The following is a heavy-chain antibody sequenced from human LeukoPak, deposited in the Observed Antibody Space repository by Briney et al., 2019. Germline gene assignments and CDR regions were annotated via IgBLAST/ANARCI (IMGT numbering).Heavy chain of an antibody. CDR2: INPSGGDT. CDR3: AREVMDSLRFDY. J-gene: IGHJ4*02. V-gene: IGHV1-46*01. CDR1: GYTFTSYY. D-gene: IGHD2-2*03. Sequence: ASVKVSCKASGYTFTSYYMHWARQAPGQGLEWMGIINPSGGDTSYAQKFQGRLTMTRDTSTNTVYMELTSLRSEDTAVYYCAREVMDSLRFDYWGQGTLVSVSS.